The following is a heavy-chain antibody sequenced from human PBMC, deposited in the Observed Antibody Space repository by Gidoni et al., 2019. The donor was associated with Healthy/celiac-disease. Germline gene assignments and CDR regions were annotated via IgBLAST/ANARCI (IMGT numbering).Heavy chain of an antibody. CDR3: ARIRQYSYGTDAFDI. Sequence: QVTLKESGPVRVKPTETLTLTCTVSGFSLSNDRMGVGWIRQPPGKALEWLAHIFSNDEKSYSTSLKSRLTISKDTSKGQVVLTMTNMDPVDPATYYCARIRQYSYGTDAFDIWGQGTMVTVSS. D-gene: IGHD5-18*01. V-gene: IGHV2-26*01. J-gene: IGHJ3*02. CDR2: IFSNDEK. CDR1: GFSLSNDRMG.